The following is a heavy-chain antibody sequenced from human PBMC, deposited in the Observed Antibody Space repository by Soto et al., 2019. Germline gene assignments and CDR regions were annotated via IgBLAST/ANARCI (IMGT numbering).Heavy chain of an antibody. Sequence: PGGSLRLSCAASGFTFSSYSMNWVRQAPGRGLEWVSSISSSSSYIYYADSVKGRFTISRDNAKNSLYLQMNSLRAEDTAVYYCARDRGGRRSRGWYGGSEVDPWGQGTLVTVSS. CDR3: ARDRGGRRSRGWYGGSEVDP. D-gene: IGHD6-19*01. J-gene: IGHJ5*02. V-gene: IGHV3-21*01. CDR1: GFTFSSYS. CDR2: ISSSSSYI.